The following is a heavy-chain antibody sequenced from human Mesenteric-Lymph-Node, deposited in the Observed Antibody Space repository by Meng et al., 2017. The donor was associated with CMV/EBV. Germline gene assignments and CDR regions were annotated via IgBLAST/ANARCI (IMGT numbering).Heavy chain of an antibody. V-gene: IGHV3-23*01. J-gene: IGHJ4*02. D-gene: IGHD2-15*01. CDR3: AKEQADGGAFDY. CDR1: GLTFSSYA. Sequence: GGSLRLSCAASGLTFSSYAMNWVRQTPGKGLEWVSGITGSGDRTYYADSVKGRFTISRDNSKITLYLQMNSLRAGDTAVYYCAKEQADGGAFDYWGQGTLVTVSS. CDR2: ITGSGDRT.